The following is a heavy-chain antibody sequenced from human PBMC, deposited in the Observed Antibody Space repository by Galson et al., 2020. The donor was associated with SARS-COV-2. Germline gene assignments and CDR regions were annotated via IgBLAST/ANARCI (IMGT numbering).Heavy chain of an antibody. CDR1: GFTFDDYA. D-gene: IGHD5-12*01. CDR3: AKDGRDGYNSNGEDAFDI. V-gene: IGHV3-9*01. J-gene: IGHJ3*02. CDR2: ISWNSGSI. Sequence: TGGSLRLSCAASGFTFDDYAMHWVRQAPGKGLEWVSGISWNSGSIGYADSVKGRFTISRDNAKNSLYLQMNSLRAEDTALYYCAKDGRDGYNSNGEDAFDIWGQGTMVTVSS.